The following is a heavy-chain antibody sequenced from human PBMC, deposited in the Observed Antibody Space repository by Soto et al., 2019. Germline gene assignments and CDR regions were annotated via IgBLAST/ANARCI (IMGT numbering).Heavy chain of an antibody. J-gene: IGHJ6*02. D-gene: IGHD6-6*01. CDR2: IKQDGGAS. Sequence: EVQLVESGGGLAQPGGSLRLSCAASGFTFNNYWLTWVRQAPGKGLEWVANIKQDGGASYYVSSVKGRFTISRDNAKNSLYQQMDSPRAEDTAVYYCARTIAARTYFYYYGVDVWGQGTTVTASS. CDR3: ARTIAARTYFYYYGVDV. CDR1: GFTFNNYW. V-gene: IGHV3-7*03.